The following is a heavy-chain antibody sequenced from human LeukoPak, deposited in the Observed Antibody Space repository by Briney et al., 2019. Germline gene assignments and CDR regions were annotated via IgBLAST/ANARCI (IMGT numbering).Heavy chain of an antibody. D-gene: IGHD3-10*01. CDR3: ARDSHAGHYYGSGSYSLFDY. CDR1: GGSVTSNNW. Sequence: SGTLSLTCSVSGGSVTSNNWWTWVRQTPGKGLEWIGEIYHSGSTNYNPSLKSRVTISMDNSNNHFSLKMDSVTAADTAVYYCARDSHAGHYYGSGSYSLFDYWGQGTLVTVSS. J-gene: IGHJ4*02. V-gene: IGHV4-4*02. CDR2: IYHSGST.